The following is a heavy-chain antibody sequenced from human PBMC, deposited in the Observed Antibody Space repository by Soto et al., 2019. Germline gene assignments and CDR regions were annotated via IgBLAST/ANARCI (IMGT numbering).Heavy chain of an antibody. J-gene: IGHJ6*02. CDR3: AKSRGSRWVDINYYYYGMYV. D-gene: IGHD5-12*01. CDR1: GFTFSSYG. Sequence: QVQLVESGGGVVQPGRSLRLSCATSGFTFSSYGMHWVRQAPGKGLEWVAVISYDGSNKYYADSVEGGFTISRDNSKNPPYRQMNRLRAEETAVYYCAKSRGSRWVDINYYYYGMYVWGQGTTVTVSS. CDR2: ISYDGSNK. V-gene: IGHV3-30*18.